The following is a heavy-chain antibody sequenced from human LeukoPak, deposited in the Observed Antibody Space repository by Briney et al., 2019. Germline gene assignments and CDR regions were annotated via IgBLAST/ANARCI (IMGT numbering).Heavy chain of an antibody. CDR1: GYTFTSYD. CDR2: INPSGGST. Sequence: ASVKDSCKASGYTFTSYDINWVRQATGQGLEWMGIINPSGGSTSYAQKFQGRVTMTRDTSTDTVYMELSGLRSEDTAVYYCARGGGFYSSGYRPDYWAREPWSPSPQ. D-gene: IGHD3-22*01. V-gene: IGHV1-46*01. CDR3: ARGGGFYSSGYRPDY. J-gene: IGHJ4*02.